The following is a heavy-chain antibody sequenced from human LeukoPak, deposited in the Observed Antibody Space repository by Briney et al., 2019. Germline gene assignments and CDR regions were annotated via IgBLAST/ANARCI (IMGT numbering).Heavy chain of an antibody. Sequence: GGSLRLSCAASGFTFDDYTMHWVRQAPGKGLEWVSLISWDGGSTYYADSVEGRFTISRDNSKNSLYLQMNSLRTEDTALYYCAKPGHAYSSGSYYFDYWGQGTLVTVSS. J-gene: IGHJ4*02. CDR2: ISWDGGST. CDR1: GFTFDDYT. V-gene: IGHV3-43*01. D-gene: IGHD6-19*01. CDR3: AKPGHAYSSGSYYFDY.